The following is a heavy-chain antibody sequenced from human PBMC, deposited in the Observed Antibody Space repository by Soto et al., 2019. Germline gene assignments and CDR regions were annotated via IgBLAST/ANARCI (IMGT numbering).Heavy chain of an antibody. V-gene: IGHV1-18*01. J-gene: IGHJ5*02. D-gene: IGHD5-12*01. CDR3: VRDASSGYRGWWDP. Sequence: XSVKGSGEASGYTFTSYGISWGRQAPGQGLEWMGLLIPYNGDRIYAQKFQGRVILTTDTATNTAYMELGSLRSDDTAVYYCVRDASSGYRGWWDPWGQGTLVTVSS. CDR2: LIPYNGDR. CDR1: GYTFTSYG.